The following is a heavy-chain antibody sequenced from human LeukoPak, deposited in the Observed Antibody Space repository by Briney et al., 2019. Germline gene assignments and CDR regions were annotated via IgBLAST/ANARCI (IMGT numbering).Heavy chain of an antibody. J-gene: IGHJ4*02. CDR2: ISWDGGST. CDR3: AKDGEPTGYSSSWYGD. D-gene: IGHD6-13*01. V-gene: IGHV3-43*01. CDR1: GFTFSSYG. Sequence: GGSLRLSCAASGFTFSSYGMHWVRQAPGKGLEWVSLISWDGGSTYYADSVKGRFTISRDNSKNSLYLQMNSLRTEDTALYCCAKDGEPTGYSSSWYGDWGQGTLVTVSS.